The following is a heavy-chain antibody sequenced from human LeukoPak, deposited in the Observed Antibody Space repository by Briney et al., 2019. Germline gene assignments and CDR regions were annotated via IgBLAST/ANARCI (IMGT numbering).Heavy chain of an antibody. Sequence: ASVKVSCKASGYTFTSYGISWVRQAPGQGLEWMGWISAYNGNTNYAQKLQGRVTMTTGTSTSTAYMGLRSLRSDDTAVYYCARDQLWSDGSGRIRKKFDYWGQGTLVTVSS. CDR2: ISAYNGNT. V-gene: IGHV1-18*01. J-gene: IGHJ4*02. D-gene: IGHD3-10*01. CDR3: ARDQLWSDGSGRIRKKFDY. CDR1: GYTFTSYG.